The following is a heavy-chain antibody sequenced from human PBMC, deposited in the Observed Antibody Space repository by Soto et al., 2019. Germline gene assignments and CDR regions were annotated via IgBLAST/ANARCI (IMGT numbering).Heavy chain of an antibody. CDR1: GYTFTSYG. V-gene: IGHV1-18*01. CDR3: ARDGGPCGIAAAPGGMDV. D-gene: IGHD6-13*01. J-gene: IGHJ6*02. Sequence: GASVKVSCKASGYTFTSYGISWVRQAPGQGLEWMGWISAYNGNTNYAQKLQGRVTMTTDTSTSTAYMELRSLRSDDTAVYYCARDGGPCGIAAAPGGMDVWGQGTTVTVSS. CDR2: ISAYNGNT.